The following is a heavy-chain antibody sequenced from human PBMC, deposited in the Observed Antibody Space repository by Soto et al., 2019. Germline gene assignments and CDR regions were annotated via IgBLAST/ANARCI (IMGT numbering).Heavy chain of an antibody. D-gene: IGHD3-3*01. J-gene: IGHJ5*02. CDR3: ARLGAVLEWLLYSQNNWFDP. CDR2: IYYSGST. V-gene: IGHV4-39*01. Sequence: LPETLSLTCTVSGGSISSSSYYWGWIRQPPGKGLEWIGSIYYSGSTYYNPSLKSRVTISVDTSKNQFSLKLSSVTAADTAVYYCARLGAVLEWLLYSQNNWFDPWGQGTLVTVSS. CDR1: GGSISSSSYY.